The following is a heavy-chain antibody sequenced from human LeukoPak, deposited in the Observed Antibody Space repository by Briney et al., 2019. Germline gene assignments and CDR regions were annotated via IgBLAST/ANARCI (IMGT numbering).Heavy chain of an antibody. V-gene: IGHV3-21*05. Sequence: GGSLRLSCAASGFTFSRYAMNWVRQAPGKGLEWVSYINTDSSDIHYADSVKGRFTISRDNARNTLYLQLSSLRAEDSAVYYCARDAFHPGLIDSWGQGTLVTVSS. CDR1: GFTFSRYA. D-gene: IGHD2-21*01. CDR3: ARDAFHPGLIDS. J-gene: IGHJ4*02. CDR2: INTDSSDI.